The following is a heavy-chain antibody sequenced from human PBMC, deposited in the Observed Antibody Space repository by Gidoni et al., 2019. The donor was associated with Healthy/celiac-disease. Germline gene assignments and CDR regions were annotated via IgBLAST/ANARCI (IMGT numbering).Heavy chain of an antibody. CDR2: ISGSGGST. CDR3: AKSMGSPYYGAYYFDY. J-gene: IGHJ4*02. D-gene: IGHD3-10*01. V-gene: IGHV3-23*01. CDR1: GFTFSSYA. Sequence: EVQLLASGGGLVQPGGSLSLHCAASGFTFSSYAMSWVRQAPGKGLEWVSAISGSGGSTYYADSVKGRFTISRDNSKNTLYLQMNSLRAEDTAVYYCAKSMGSPYYGAYYFDYWGQGTLVTVSS.